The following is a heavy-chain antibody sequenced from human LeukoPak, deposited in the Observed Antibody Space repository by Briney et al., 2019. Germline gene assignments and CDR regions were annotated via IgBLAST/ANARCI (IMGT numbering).Heavy chain of an antibody. CDR3: ASLYGSGSFDY. CDR1: GGSSSSSNW. J-gene: IGHJ4*02. D-gene: IGHD3-10*01. V-gene: IGHV4-4*02. CDR2: IHHSGST. Sequence: PSGTLSLTCAVSGGSSSSSNWWSWVRQPPGKGLEWIGDIHHSGSTNYNPSLKSRVIISVDKSKNQFSLKLSSVTAADTAVYYCASLYGSGSFDYWGQGTLVTVSS.